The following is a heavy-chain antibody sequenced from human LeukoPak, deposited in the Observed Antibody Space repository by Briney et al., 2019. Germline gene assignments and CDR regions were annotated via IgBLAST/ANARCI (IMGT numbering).Heavy chain of an antibody. Sequence: PSETLSLTCTVSGGSISSYYWSWIRQPRGKGLEWIGYIYNRGSANYNASLKSRVTISVDTSKNQFSLKLSSVTASDTAIYYCGRGGNYYVSGSYLGLWGQGTLVTVSS. CDR3: GRGGNYYVSGSYLGL. D-gene: IGHD3-10*01. V-gene: IGHV4-59*01. J-gene: IGHJ4*02. CDR1: GGSISSYY. CDR2: IYNRGSA.